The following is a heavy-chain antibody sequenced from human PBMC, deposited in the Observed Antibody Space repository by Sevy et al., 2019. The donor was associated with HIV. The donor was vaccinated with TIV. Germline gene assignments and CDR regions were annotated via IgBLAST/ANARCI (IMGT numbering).Heavy chain of an antibody. CDR3: ARSTHVVVVPDACGWFDP. CDR2: INESGTT. V-gene: IGHV4-34*01. Sequence: SETLSLTCAVYDGSFSGYYWNWIRQLPGKGLEWIGEINESGTTYYNPSLKSRVTISVDTSKKQLSLKLNSVTAADTAVYFGARSTHVVVVPDACGWFDPWGQGTLVTVSS. D-gene: IGHD2-2*01. J-gene: IGHJ5*02. CDR1: DGSFSGYY.